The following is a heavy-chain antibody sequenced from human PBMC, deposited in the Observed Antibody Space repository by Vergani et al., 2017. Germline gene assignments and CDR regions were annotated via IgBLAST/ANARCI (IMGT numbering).Heavy chain of an antibody. V-gene: IGHV3-23*04. CDR1: GFDFSSYI. CDR2: ISGSGGST. D-gene: IGHD2/OR15-2a*01. Sequence: QLVESGGGWVQPGGSLRLSCVVSGFDFSSYIMNWVRQAPGKGLEWVSAISGSGGSTYYADSVKGRFTISRDNSKNTLYLQMNSLRAEDTAVYYCAKGNSGYYYYMDVWGKGTTVTVSS. J-gene: IGHJ6*03. CDR3: AKGNSGYYYYMDV.